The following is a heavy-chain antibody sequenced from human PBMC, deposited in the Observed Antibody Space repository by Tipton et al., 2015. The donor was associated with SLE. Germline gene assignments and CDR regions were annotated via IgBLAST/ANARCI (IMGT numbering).Heavy chain of an antibody. CDR2: VVRGGST. J-gene: IGHJ6*02. D-gene: IGHD2-2*01. Sequence: TLSLTCSVYGDSLSGQYWSWIRQPPGKGLEWIGEVVRGGSTNYSPSLESRVTITVDMSKNQFSLRLNSVTAADTAVYYCARGCSSSTCEPFYFFGMDVWGQGTTVTVSS. V-gene: IGHV4-34*01. CDR1: GDSLSGQY. CDR3: ARGCSSSTCEPFYFFGMDV.